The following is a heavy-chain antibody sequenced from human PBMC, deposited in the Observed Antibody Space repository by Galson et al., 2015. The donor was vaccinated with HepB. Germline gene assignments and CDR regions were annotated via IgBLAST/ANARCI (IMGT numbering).Heavy chain of an antibody. Sequence: SLRLSCAASGFAFDDYAMHWVRQAPGKGLEWVSGISWNSGSIGYADSVKGRFTISRDNAKNSLYLQMNSLRAEDTALYYCAKVSRGSDCSGGSCYRIAPAGYYFDYWGQGTLVTVSS. V-gene: IGHV3-9*01. CDR1: GFAFDDYA. J-gene: IGHJ4*02. CDR2: ISWNSGSI. D-gene: IGHD2-15*01. CDR3: AKVSRGSDCSGGSCYRIAPAGYYFDY.